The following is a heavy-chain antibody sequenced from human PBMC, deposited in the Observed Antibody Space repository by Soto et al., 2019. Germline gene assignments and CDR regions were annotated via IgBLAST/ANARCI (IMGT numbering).Heavy chain of an antibody. D-gene: IGHD3-16*01. CDR3: ARKGGNWFDP. J-gene: IGHJ5*02. CDR2: ISVYNGNT. V-gene: IGHV1-18*01. Sequence: GASVKVSCKASGYIFTNYGITWVRQAPGQGLEWMGWISVYNGNTNFAQKLQGRVTMSTDTSTTTAYMELKSLTSDDTAVYYCARKGGNWFDPWGQGTPVTVSS. CDR1: GYIFTNYG.